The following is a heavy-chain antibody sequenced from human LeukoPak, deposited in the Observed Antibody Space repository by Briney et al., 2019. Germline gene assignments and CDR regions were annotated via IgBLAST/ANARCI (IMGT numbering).Heavy chain of an antibody. CDR2: VHYSGST. D-gene: IGHD6-19*01. J-gene: IGHJ6*03. CDR3: ARASMSSSGWYSYYYYMDV. Sequence: SETLSLTCTVSGGSISSYYWSWIRQPPGKGLEWIGYVHYSGSTNYNPSLKSRVTISVDTSKNQFSLKLSSVTAADTAVYYCARASMSSSGWYSYYYYMDVWGKGTTVTVSS. V-gene: IGHV4-59*12. CDR1: GGSISSYY.